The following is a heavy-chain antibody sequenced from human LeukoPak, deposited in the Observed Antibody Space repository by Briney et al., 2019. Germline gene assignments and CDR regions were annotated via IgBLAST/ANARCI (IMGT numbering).Heavy chain of an antibody. CDR3: AREKLLGMAHNWFDP. V-gene: IGHV4-39*07. J-gene: IGHJ5*02. D-gene: IGHD5-24*01. CDR2: IYYSGST. CDR1: GGFISSSSYY. Sequence: PSETLSLTCTVSGGFISSSSYYWGWIRQPPGKGLEWIGSIYYSGSTYYNPSLKSRVTISVDTSKNQFSLKLSSVTAADTAVYYCAREKLLGMAHNWFDPWGQGTLVTVSS.